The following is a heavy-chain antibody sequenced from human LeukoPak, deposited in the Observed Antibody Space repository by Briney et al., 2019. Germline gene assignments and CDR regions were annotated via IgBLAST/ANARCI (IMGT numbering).Heavy chain of an antibody. CDR1: AVSITSGTYY. Sequence: SETLSLTCTVSAVSITSGTYYWTWIRQPAGKGLEWIGRIYSTGRVNYNPSLKSRVTMLLDTSKNHITLKLTSVTAADTAIYFCARASETAMVTLWGQGTLVTVSS. CDR3: ARASETAMVTL. V-gene: IGHV4-61*02. CDR2: IYSTGRV. J-gene: IGHJ4*02. D-gene: IGHD5-18*01.